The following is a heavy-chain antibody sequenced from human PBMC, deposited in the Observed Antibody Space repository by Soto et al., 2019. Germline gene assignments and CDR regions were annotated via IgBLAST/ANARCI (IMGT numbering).Heavy chain of an antibody. D-gene: IGHD1-26*01. J-gene: IGHJ4*02. V-gene: IGHV1-8*01. Sequence: ASMKVSCKASGYTFTSYDINWVRQATGQGLEWMGWMNPNSGNTGYAQKFQGRLSITRDMSTSTAYMELSSLTLEDTAVYYCAAVQGGGATSHFWGPGTLVTVSS. CDR2: MNPNSGNT. CDR3: AAVQGGGATSHF. CDR1: GYTFTSYD.